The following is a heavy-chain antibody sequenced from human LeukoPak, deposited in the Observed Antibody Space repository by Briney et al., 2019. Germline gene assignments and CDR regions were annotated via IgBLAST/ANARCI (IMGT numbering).Heavy chain of an antibody. D-gene: IGHD6-13*01. J-gene: IGHJ6*02. Sequence: TGGSLRLSCAASGFTVSSNYMTWVRQAPGKGLGWVSLIYGGGSTHYADSVKGRFTISRDNSKNTLYLQMNSLRAEDTAVYYCVAAAGIGYYYGMDVWGQGTTVTVSS. V-gene: IGHV3-66*01. CDR2: IYGGGST. CDR1: GFTVSSNY. CDR3: VAAAGIGYYYGMDV.